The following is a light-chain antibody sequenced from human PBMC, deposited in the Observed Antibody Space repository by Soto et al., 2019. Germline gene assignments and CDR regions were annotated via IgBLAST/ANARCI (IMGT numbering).Light chain of an antibody. CDR3: MQATHYPPYT. V-gene: IGKV2-24*01. Sequence: DIVLTQTPLSSPVTLGQPASISCRSSQSLLHSDGETCLSWLQQRPGQLARLLIYKISNRFSGVPDRFSGSGAGTDFTLKISMVEAEDVDIYYCMQATHYPPYTFGQGTKLEIK. CDR1: QSLLHSDGETC. J-gene: IGKJ2*01. CDR2: KIS.